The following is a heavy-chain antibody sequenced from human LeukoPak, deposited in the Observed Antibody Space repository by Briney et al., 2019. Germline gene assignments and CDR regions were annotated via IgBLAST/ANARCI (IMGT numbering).Heavy chain of an antibody. CDR1: GYSFTSYW. Sequence: GESLKISCKGSGYSFTSYWIGWVRQMPGKGLEWMGIIYPGDSDTRYSPSFQGQVTISADKSISTAYLQWSSLKASDTAMYYCAKTFYYDTGGYYYDPHPTYYFDYWGQGTLVTVSS. J-gene: IGHJ4*02. D-gene: IGHD3-22*01. V-gene: IGHV5-51*01. CDR3: AKTFYYDTGGYYYDPHPTYYFDY. CDR2: IYPGDSDT.